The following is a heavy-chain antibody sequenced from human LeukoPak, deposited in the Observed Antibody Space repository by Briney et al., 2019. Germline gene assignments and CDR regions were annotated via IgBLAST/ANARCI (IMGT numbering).Heavy chain of an antibody. CDR3: ARDGALYFDWLHYDY. D-gene: IGHD3-9*01. J-gene: IGHJ4*02. Sequence: PSETLSLTCTVSGGSISSYYWGWIRQPPGKGLEWIGSICYSGSTYYNPSLKSRVTISVDTSKNQFSLKLSSVTAADTAVYYCARDGALYFDWLHYDYWGQGTLVTVSS. V-gene: IGHV4-39*07. CDR1: GGSISSYY. CDR2: ICYSGST.